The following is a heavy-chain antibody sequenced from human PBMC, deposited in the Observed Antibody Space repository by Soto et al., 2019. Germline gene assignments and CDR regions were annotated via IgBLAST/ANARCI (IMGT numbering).Heavy chain of an antibody. V-gene: IGHV3-30*03. CDR1: GFSFSSYG. Sequence: GGSLRLSCAASGFSFSSYGMHWVRQAPGKGLEWVALISYDGNNKYYADSVKGRFTISRDNANNSLYLQMNSLRAEDTAVYFCARGNWNYYYGFDVWGQGTTVTVSS. CDR3: ARGNWNYYYGFDV. D-gene: IGHD1-20*01. CDR2: ISYDGNNK. J-gene: IGHJ6*02.